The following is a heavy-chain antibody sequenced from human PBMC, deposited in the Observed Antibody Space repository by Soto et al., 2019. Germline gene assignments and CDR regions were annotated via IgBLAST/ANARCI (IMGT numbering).Heavy chain of an antibody. D-gene: IGHD3-16*01. CDR1: GGSISSYY. CDR3: AREIPTDYAHGMDV. J-gene: IGHJ6*02. CDR2: IYYSGST. Sequence: SETLSLTCTVSGGSISSYYWSWIRQPPGKGLEWIGYIYYSGSTNYNPSPKSRVTISVDTSKNQFSLKLSSVTAADTAVYYCAREIPTDYAHGMDVWGQGTTVTVSS. V-gene: IGHV4-59*01.